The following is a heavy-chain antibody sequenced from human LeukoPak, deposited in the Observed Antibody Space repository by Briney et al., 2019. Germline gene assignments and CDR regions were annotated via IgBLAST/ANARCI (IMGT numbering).Heavy chain of an antibody. Sequence: PGGSLRLSCAASGVTFSSYSMNWVRQAPGKGLEWVSSISSSSSYIYYADSVKGRFTISRDNAKNSLYLQMNSLRAEDTAVYYCARMWGQLLTNAFDIWGQGTMVTVSS. CDR1: GVTFSSYS. V-gene: IGHV3-21*01. J-gene: IGHJ3*02. D-gene: IGHD2-2*01. CDR2: ISSSSSYI. CDR3: ARMWGQLLTNAFDI.